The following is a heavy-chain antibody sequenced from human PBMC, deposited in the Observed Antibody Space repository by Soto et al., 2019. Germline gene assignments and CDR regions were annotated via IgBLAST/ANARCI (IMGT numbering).Heavy chain of an antibody. CDR1: GSSIRCESYY. D-gene: IGHD2-8*02. CDR3: ARSDYDGTGFAVDP. J-gene: IGHJ5*02. Sequence: ETLTFTYTVSGSSIRCESYYWGWNRKSPEKGLEWIASISYSGSTYYNPTLKSRLIISVDTSKSQFSLKLSSVTAADTAVYYYARSDYDGTGFAVDPWGPGTLVTVS. CDR2: ISYSGST. V-gene: IGHV4-39*01.